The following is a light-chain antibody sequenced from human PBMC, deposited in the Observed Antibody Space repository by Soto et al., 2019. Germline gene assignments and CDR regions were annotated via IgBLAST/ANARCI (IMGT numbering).Light chain of an antibody. CDR1: QDIRHY. V-gene: IGKV1-33*01. J-gene: IGKJ3*01. Sequence: DIQMTQSPSSLSASVGDRVTITCQASQDIRHYLNRYQQRPGKAPKLLIYDASNMETGVPSRFSGGGSGTDFTFTITSLQPEDFAADYCQQYDNLPFTFGPGTKVDIK. CDR3: QQYDNLPFT. CDR2: DAS.